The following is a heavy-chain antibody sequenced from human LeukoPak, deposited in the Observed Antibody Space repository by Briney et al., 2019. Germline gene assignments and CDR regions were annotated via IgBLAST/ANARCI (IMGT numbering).Heavy chain of an antibody. V-gene: IGHV4-59*12. D-gene: IGHD3-10*01. CDR1: GGSISSYY. Sequence: SETLSLTCTVSGGSISSYYWSWIRQPPGKGLEWIGYIHYSGSTTYNPSLQSRVSISVDTSKNQFSLKLSSVTAADTAVYYCARGLGTMVRGSLGMVKRPYYFDYWGQGTLVTVSS. CDR2: IHYSGST. CDR3: ARGLGTMVRGSLGMVKRPYYFDY. J-gene: IGHJ4*02.